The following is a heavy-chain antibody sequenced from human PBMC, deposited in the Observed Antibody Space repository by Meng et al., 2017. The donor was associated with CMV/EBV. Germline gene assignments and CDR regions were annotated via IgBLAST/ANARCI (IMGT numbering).Heavy chain of an antibody. CDR3: ARDRCSAASCYLVHVGTWFDP. D-gene: IGHD3-22*01. Sequence: GSLRLSCTVSGDSISSSHYYWGWIRQPPGKGLEWIGSIFSSGSAYYKPSLNSRVTISVDTSRNQFSLKLTSVSAADTAVYYSARDRCSAASCYLVHVGTWFDPWGQGTLVTVSS. V-gene: IGHV4-39*07. J-gene: IGHJ5*02. CDR2: IFSSGSA. CDR1: GDSISSSHYY.